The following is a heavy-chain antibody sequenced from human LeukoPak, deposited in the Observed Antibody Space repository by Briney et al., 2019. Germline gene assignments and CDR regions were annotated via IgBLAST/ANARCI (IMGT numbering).Heavy chain of an antibody. J-gene: IGHJ4*02. V-gene: IGHV1-18*04. CDR1: GYTFTGYY. D-gene: IGHD5-12*01. CDR3: ARTATTEFDY. CDR2: ISAYNGNT. Sequence: ASVKVSCKASGYTFTGYYMHWVRQAPGQGLEWMGWISAYNGNTNYAQKLQGRVTMTTDTSTSTAYMDLRSLRSDDTAVYYCARTATTEFDYWGQGTLVTVSS.